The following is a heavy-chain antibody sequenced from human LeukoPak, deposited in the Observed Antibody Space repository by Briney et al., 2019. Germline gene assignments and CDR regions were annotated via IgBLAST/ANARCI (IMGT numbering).Heavy chain of an antibody. CDR3: AKVGIEQWPTQGQFFDY. CDR2: INSYGSST. D-gene: IGHD6-19*01. J-gene: IGHJ4*02. V-gene: IGHV3-74*01. CDR1: GFTFSSYW. Sequence: PGGSLRLSCAASGFTFSSYWMHWVRQAPGKGLVWVSRINSYGSSTSYADSVKGRFTISRDNSKNTLYLQMNSLRAEDTAVYYCAKVGIEQWPTQGQFFDYWGQGTLVTVPS.